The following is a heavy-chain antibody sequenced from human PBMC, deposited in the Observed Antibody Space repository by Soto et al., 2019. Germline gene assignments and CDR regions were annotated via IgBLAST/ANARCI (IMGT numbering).Heavy chain of an antibody. J-gene: IGHJ4*02. CDR2: ISYTGTT. V-gene: IGHV4-61*01. D-gene: IGHD3-9*01. Sequence: QVQLQESGPGLVKPSETLSLTCTVSGDSVSSGRDYWSWIRQPPGNGLEWIAYISYTGTTNYNPSLKSRVTISVDTSKNQFSMRLTSVTAADTAVYYCARSHVLSEYYLLTGYYKFDSWGQGTLVTVSS. CDR1: GDSVSSGRDY. CDR3: ARSHVLSEYYLLTGYYKFDS.